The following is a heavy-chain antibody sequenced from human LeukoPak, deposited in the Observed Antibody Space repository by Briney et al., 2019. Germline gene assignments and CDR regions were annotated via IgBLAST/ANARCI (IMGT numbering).Heavy chain of an antibody. CDR1: GFTFSSYG. CDR3: ARGRDNYDYTFDY. D-gene: IGHD5-12*01. J-gene: IGHJ4*02. V-gene: IGHV3-30*03. CDR2: ISYDGSNK. Sequence: GRSLRLSCAASGFTFSSYGMHWVRQAPGKGLEWVAVISYDGSNKYYADSVKGRFTIPRDNSKNTLYLQMNSLRAEDTAVYYCARGRDNYDYTFDYWGQGTRVAVSS.